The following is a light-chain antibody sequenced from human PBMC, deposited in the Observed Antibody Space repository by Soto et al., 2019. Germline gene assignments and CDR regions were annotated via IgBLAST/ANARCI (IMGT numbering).Light chain of an antibody. CDR3: SSYTSATTDV. V-gene: IGLV2-14*01. CDR1: SSDVGAYNY. Sequence: QSALTQPASVSGSPGQSITISCTGTSSDVGAYNYASWYQQYPGEAPKVIIYDVSHRPAGVSNRFSGSKSGNTASLTISGLQTRDEADYYCSSYTSATTDVFGTGTKLTVL. CDR2: DVS. J-gene: IGLJ1*01.